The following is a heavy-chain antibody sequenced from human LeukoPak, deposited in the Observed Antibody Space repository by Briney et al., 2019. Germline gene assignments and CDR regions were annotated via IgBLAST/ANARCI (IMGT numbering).Heavy chain of an antibody. CDR3: ARAEQVAARPRGYFDY. Sequence: GGSLRLSCAASGFTFSSYSMHWVRQAPGKGLEWVSSISSSSSYLYYADSVKGRFTTSRDNAKNSLYLQMNSLRAEDTAVYYYARAEQVAARPRGYFDYWGQGTLVTVSS. D-gene: IGHD6-6*01. V-gene: IGHV3-21*01. CDR2: ISSSSSYL. J-gene: IGHJ4*02. CDR1: GFTFSSYS.